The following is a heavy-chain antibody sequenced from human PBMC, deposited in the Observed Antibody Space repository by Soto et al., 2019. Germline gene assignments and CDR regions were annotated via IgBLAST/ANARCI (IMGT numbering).Heavy chain of an antibody. CDR1: GGSISSGDYY. V-gene: IGHV4-30-4*01. CDR3: ALIGSSITVRPFYY. CDR2: IYYSGST. J-gene: IGHJ4*03. Sequence: QVQLQESGPGLVKPSQTLSLTCTVSGGSISSGDYYWRWIRQPQGKGLEWIGYIYYSGSTYYNPSLKGRVNLSFDTVKNQFSLKLIPVTSAYKGVYLRALIGSSITVRPFYYWGQGNLVHLFS. D-gene: IGHD3-10*01.